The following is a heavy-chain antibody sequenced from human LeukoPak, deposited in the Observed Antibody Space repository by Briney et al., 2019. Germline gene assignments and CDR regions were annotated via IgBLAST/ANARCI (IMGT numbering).Heavy chain of an antibody. Sequence: GSLRLSCAASGFTFNNAWMSWIRQPPGKGLEWIGEINHSGSTNYNPSLKSRVTMSVDTSKNQFSLKLSSVTAADTAVYYCARDGRGLGFYYYYMDVWGKGTTVTVSS. CDR3: ARDGRGLGFYYYYMDV. V-gene: IGHV4-34*01. J-gene: IGHJ6*03. CDR1: GFTFNNAW. D-gene: IGHD2-8*01. CDR2: INHSGST.